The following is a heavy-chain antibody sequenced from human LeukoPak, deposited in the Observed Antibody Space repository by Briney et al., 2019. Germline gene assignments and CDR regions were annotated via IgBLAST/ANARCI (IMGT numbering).Heavy chain of an antibody. CDR2: IKQDGSEK. D-gene: IGHD3-10*01. CDR3: ARDRYYGSDHSPFDY. J-gene: IGHJ4*02. CDR1: GFTFSDYT. V-gene: IGHV3-7*01. Sequence: PGGSLRLSCAASGFTFSDYTLNWVRQAPGKGLEWVANIKQDGSEKYYVDSVKGRFTISRDNAKNSLYLQMNSLRAEDTAVYYCARDRYYGSDHSPFDYWGQGTLVTVSS.